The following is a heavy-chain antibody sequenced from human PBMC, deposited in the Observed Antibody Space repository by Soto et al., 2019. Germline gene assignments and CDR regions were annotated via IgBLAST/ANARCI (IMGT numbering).Heavy chain of an antibody. J-gene: IGHJ6*02. V-gene: IGHV4-39*01. CDR1: GGSISSSSYY. Sequence: SLTCTVSGGSISSSSYYWGWIRQPPGKGLEWIGSIYYSGSTYYNPSLKSRVTISVDTSKNQFSLKLSSVTAADTAVYYCARHAGMTTVTNYGMDVWGQGTTVTVSS. D-gene: IGHD4-4*01. CDR2: IYYSGST. CDR3: ARHAGMTTVTNYGMDV.